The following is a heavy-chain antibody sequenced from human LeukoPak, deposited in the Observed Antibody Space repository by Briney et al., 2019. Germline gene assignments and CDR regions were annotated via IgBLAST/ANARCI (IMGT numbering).Heavy chain of an antibody. D-gene: IGHD2-2*01. CDR3: ASLIVPAPYWYFDL. CDR2: IYYSGST. J-gene: IGHJ2*01. CDR1: GGSISSYY. Sequence: PSETLSLTCTVSGGSISSYYWSWIRQPPGKGLEWIGSIYYSGSTYYNPSLKSRVTISVDTSKNQFSLKLSSVTAADTAVYYCASLIVPAPYWYFDLWGRGTLVTVSS. V-gene: IGHV4-59*12.